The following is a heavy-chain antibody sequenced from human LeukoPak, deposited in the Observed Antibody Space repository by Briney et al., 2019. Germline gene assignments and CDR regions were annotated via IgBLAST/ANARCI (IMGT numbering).Heavy chain of an antibody. CDR3: TGNYGDSPHR. CDR2: INYSGST. V-gene: IGHV4-39*01. Sequence: PSETLSLICTDSGDSINYNIYYWGWIRQPPGKGLEWIGSINYSGSTYYNPSLKSRVTISVDTSKKQFSLKLTSVTAADTAVYYCTGNYGDSPHRWGQGTLVTVSS. CDR1: GDSINYNIYY. D-gene: IGHD4-17*01. J-gene: IGHJ5*02.